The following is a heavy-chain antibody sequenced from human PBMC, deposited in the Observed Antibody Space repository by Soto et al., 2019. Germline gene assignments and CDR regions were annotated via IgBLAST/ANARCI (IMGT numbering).Heavy chain of an antibody. V-gene: IGHV4-39*01. CDR1: GGSISSSSYY. CDR2: IYYSGST. D-gene: IGHD1-26*01. Sequence: SETLSLTCTVSGGSISSSSYYWGWIRQPPGKGLEWIGSIYYSGSTYYNPSLKSRVTISVDTSKNQFSLKLSSVTAADTAVYYCARLVRGASRGGGDGMDVWGQGTTVTVSS. CDR3: ARLVRGASRGGGDGMDV. J-gene: IGHJ6*02.